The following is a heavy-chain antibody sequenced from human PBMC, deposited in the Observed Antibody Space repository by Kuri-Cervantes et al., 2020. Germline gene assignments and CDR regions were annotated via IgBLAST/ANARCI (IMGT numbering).Heavy chain of an antibody. CDR2: IYHRGST. CDR3: ARVHRWELLFRFDP. Sequence: SETLSLTCAVYGGSISSGGYSWSWIRQPQGKGLEWIGYIYHRGSTYYNPSLKSRVTISVDTSKNQFYLKLSTVTAADTAVYYWARVHRWELLFRFDPWGQGTLVTVSS. V-gene: IGHV4-30-2*01. CDR1: GGSISSGGYS. J-gene: IGHJ5*02. D-gene: IGHD1-26*01.